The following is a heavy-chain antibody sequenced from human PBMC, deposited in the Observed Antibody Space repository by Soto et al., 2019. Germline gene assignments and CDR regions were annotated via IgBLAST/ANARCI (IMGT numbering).Heavy chain of an antibody. CDR2: ISGYNGNT. D-gene: IGHD3-10*01. CDR1: GYTFTNYG. J-gene: IGHJ5*02. Sequence: ASVKVSCKASGYTFTNYGISWVRQAPGQGLEWMGWISGYNGNTIYAQNLQGRVTMTTDTPTNTAYMELRSLRSDDTAVYYCARGVGSGSYYNQYNWFDPWGQGTLVTVPQ. V-gene: IGHV1-18*01. CDR3: ARGVGSGSYYNQYNWFDP.